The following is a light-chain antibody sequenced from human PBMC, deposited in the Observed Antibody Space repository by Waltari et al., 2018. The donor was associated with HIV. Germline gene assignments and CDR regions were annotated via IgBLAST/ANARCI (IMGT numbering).Light chain of an antibody. CDR2: DAS. V-gene: IGKV3-11*01. J-gene: IGKJ4*01. CDR1: QSVNNF. Sequence: IVLTQSPATLSLSPGERATLSCRSSQSVNNFLAWYQQRPGQAPRLLIYDASNRATGIPTRFSGSGSGTDFTLTISSLEPEDSAVYYCQHRADWPRVTFGGGTKVEIK. CDR3: QHRADWPRVT.